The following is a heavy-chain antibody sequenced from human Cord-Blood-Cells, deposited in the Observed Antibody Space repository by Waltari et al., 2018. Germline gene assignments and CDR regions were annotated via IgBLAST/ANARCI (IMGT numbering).Heavy chain of an antibody. V-gene: IGHV3-7*01. CDR2: IKEDGSEK. CDR1: VFTFSSYL. D-gene: IGHD2-15*01. Sequence: EVQLVESGGGLVQPGGSLRLSCAASVFTFSSYLMSWVRQAPGEGREWVANIKEDGSEKDYVDSVKGRYTISRDNAKNSLYLQMNSLRAEDTAVYYCARDGGGVDYWGQGTLVTVSS. CDR3: ARDGGGVDY. J-gene: IGHJ4*02.